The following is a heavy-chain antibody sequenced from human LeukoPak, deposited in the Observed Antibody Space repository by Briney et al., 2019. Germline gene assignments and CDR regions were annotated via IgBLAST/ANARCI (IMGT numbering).Heavy chain of an antibody. Sequence: SSETLSLTCTVSGYSISSGYYWGWIRQPPGKGLEWIGSIYHSGSTYYNPSLKSRVTISVDTSKNQFSLKLSSVTAADTAVYYCARGQYSSSWNDYWGQGTLVTVSS. V-gene: IGHV4-38-2*02. CDR2: IYHSGST. CDR3: ARGQYSSSWNDY. D-gene: IGHD6-13*01. CDR1: GYSISSGYY. J-gene: IGHJ4*02.